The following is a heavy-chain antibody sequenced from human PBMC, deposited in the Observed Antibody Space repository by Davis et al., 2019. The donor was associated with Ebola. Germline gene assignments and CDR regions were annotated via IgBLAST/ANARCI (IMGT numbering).Heavy chain of an antibody. J-gene: IGHJ4*02. CDR1: GGSISSSSYY. D-gene: IGHD1-14*01. CDR2: ISSSGSTI. CDR3: TTFAGY. Sequence: LSLTCTVSGGSISSSSYYWSWIRQAPGKGLEWVSYISSSGSTIYYADSVKGRFTISRDNAKNSLYLQMNSLRAEDTAVYYCTTFAGYWGQGTLVTVSS. V-gene: IGHV3-11*01.